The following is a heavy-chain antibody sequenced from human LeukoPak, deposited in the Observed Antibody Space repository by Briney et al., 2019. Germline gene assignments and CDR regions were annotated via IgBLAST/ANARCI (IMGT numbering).Heavy chain of an antibody. CDR1: GYTFTSYD. J-gene: IGHJ3*02. V-gene: IGHV1-46*01. CDR2: INPSGGST. D-gene: IGHD2-2*01. Sequence: ASVKVSCKASGYTFTSYDINWVRQATGQGLEWMGIINPSGGSTSYAQKFQGRVTMTRDTSTSTVYMELSSLRSEDTAVYYCARDYQYQLLSGAFDIWGQGTMVTVSS. CDR3: ARDYQYQLLSGAFDI.